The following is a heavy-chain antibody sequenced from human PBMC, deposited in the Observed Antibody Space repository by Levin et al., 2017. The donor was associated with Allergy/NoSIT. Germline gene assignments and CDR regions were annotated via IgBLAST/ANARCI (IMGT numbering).Heavy chain of an antibody. CDR3: ATPTGGSSIYYFDF. D-gene: IGHD7-27*01. V-gene: IGHV4-39*01. J-gene: IGHJ4*02. CDR1: GASIANSDFY. Sequence: SQTLSLTCTVSGASIANSDFYWGWIRQPPGKGLEWIGNIYSSGSTYYNSSLKSRVTISVDTSKNQFSLRLSSVTAADTAVYYCATPTGGSSIYYFDFWGQGTLVTVSS. CDR2: IYSSGST.